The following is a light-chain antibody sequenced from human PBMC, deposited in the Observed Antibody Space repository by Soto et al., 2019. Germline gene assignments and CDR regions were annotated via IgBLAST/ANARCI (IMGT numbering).Light chain of an antibody. CDR3: QQLQRTPFT. Sequence: QLTQSPSSLSASVGDRVTITCRASQDISRYLAWYQQRAGKAPKLLIYGASTLQSGVPSRFSGSGSGTEFTLTISSLQPEDFATYYCQQLQRTPFTFGPGTTVDV. CDR1: QDISRY. CDR2: GAS. V-gene: IGKV1-9*01. J-gene: IGKJ3*01.